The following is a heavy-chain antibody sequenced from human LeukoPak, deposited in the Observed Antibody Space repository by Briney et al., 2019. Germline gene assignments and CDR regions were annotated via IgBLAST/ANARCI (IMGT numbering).Heavy chain of an antibody. J-gene: IGHJ4*02. CDR1: GLPFRNYV. V-gene: IGHV3-48*02. CDR3: AADSDWAFHY. CDR2: INHNGETI. D-gene: IGHD2-21*02. Sequence: PGGSLRLSCAASGLPFRNYVMSWVRQAPGKGLEWVSYINHNGETIYYADSVKGRFTISRDNGKNSLYLQMNSLRDEDTAVYYCAADSDWAFHYWGQGTRVTVSS.